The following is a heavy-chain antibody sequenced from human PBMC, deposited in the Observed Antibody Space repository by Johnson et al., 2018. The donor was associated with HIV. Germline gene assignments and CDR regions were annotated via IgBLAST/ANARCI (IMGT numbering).Heavy chain of an antibody. J-gene: IGHJ3*02. CDR2: IYYDGSNK. D-gene: IGHD1-26*01. CDR1: GFTFSSYG. Sequence: QEQLVESGGGVVQPGRSLRLSCAASGFTFSSYGMHWVRQAPGKGLEWVAVIYYDGSNKYYADSMKGRFTISRDNYQNTLYLQMNSLRAEDTAVYYFAKEYLRYSGTYAGAFDIWGQGTMVTVSS. V-gene: IGHV3-33*06. CDR3: AKEYLRYSGTYAGAFDI.